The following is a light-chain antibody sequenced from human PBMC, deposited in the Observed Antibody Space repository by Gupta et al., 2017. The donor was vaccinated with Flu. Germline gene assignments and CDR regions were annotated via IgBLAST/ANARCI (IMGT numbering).Light chain of an antibody. CDR1: QSISNN. V-gene: IGKV3-15*01. J-gene: IGKJ5*01. Sequence: EIVLTQSPPTLSVSPGERATLYCRASQSISNNLAWYQQKPGQAPRLLIYGASTRATGIPARFSGSASGTEFTLTISSLQSEDFAVYYCQQYNNWLITFGQGTRLEIK. CDR2: GAS. CDR3: QQYNNWLIT.